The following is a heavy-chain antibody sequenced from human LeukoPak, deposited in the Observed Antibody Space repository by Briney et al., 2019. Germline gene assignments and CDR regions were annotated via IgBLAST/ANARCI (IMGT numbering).Heavy chain of an antibody. CDR2: INHSGST. Sequence: SETLSLTCAVYGGSFSGYYWGWIRQPPGKGLEWIGEINHSGSTNYNPSLKSRVTISVETSKNQFSLALSPVTAADTAVYYCASSDYGRDYGADYWGQGTLVTVSS. J-gene: IGHJ4*01. D-gene: IGHD4-17*01. CDR3: ASSDYGRDYGADY. CDR1: GGSFSGYY. V-gene: IGHV4-34*01.